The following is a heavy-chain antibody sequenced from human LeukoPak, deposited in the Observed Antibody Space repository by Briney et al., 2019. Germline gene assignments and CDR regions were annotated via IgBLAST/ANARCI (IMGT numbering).Heavy chain of an antibody. CDR3: AKVRSGWSPFDY. J-gene: IGHJ4*02. Sequence: GGSLRLSCAASGFTFSSNAMSWVRQAPGKGLEWVSAISGTGGSISYADSVKGRFTISRDNSKNTLYLQMSSLRAEDTARYFCAKVRSGWSPFDYWGQGTLVTVSS. D-gene: IGHD6-19*01. CDR2: ISGTGGSI. V-gene: IGHV3-23*01. CDR1: GFTFSSNA.